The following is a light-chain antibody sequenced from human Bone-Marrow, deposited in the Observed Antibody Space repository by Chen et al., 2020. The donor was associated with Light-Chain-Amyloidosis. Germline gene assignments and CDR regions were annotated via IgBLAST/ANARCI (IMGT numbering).Light chain of an antibody. J-gene: IGLJ3*02. V-gene: IGLV2-14*01. Sequence: QSALTQPASVSGSPGQSITISFTGTSSDIGDYNYVSWYQQHPGKAPKLIIYDVSNRPSGVSDRFSGSKSGVTASLTISGLQAEDEADYFCSSYTSSSTRVFGGGTKLTVL. CDR1: SSDIGDYNY. CDR3: SSYTSSSTRV. CDR2: DVS.